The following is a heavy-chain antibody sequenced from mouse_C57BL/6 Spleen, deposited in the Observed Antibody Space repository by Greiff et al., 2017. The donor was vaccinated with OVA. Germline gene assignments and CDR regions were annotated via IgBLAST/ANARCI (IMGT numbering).Heavy chain of an antibody. CDR3: ARTMPYDGGFAY. J-gene: IGHJ3*01. CDR1: GYSITSGYY. V-gene: IGHV3-6*01. Sequence: VQLKESGPGLVKPSQSLSLTCSVTGYSITSGYYWNWIRQFPGNKLEWMGYISYDGSNNYNPSLKNRISITRDTSKNQFFLKLNSVTTEDTATYYCARTMPYDGGFAYWGQGTLVTVSA. D-gene: IGHD2-14*01. CDR2: ISYDGSN.